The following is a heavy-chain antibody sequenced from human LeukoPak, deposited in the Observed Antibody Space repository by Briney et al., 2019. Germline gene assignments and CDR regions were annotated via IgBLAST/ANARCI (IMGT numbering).Heavy chain of an antibody. CDR3: ARHYDFWSGYPGNWFEP. CDR2: IYYSGST. V-gene: IGHV4-39*01. Sequence: SETLSLTCTVSGGSISSSSYYWGWIRQPPGKGLEWIGSIYYSGSTYYNPSLKSRVAISVDTSKNQFSLKLSSVTAADTAVYYCARHYDFWSGYPGNWFEPLGQGTLVTVSS. J-gene: IGHJ5*02. D-gene: IGHD3-3*01. CDR1: GGSISSSSYY.